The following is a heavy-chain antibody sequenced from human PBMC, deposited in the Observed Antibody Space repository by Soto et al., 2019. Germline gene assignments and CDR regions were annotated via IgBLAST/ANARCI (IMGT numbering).Heavy chain of an antibody. J-gene: IGHJ6*02. CDR1: GGSFSGYY. CDR2: INHSGST. Sequence: TSETLSLTCGVYGGSFSGYYWSWIRQPPGKGLEWIGEINHSGSTNYNPSLKSRVTISVDTSKNQFSLKLSSVTAADTAVYYCASNRGYNWNHNTDYYYYGMDVWGQGTTVTVSS. D-gene: IGHD1-20*01. V-gene: IGHV4-34*01. CDR3: ASNRGYNWNHNTDYYYYGMDV.